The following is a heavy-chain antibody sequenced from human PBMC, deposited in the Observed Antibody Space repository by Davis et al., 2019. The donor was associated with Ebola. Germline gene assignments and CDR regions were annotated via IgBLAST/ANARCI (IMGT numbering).Heavy chain of an antibody. V-gene: IGHV3-43*02. CDR3: AKGSYDFWSGYYYYGMDV. J-gene: IGHJ6*02. CDR2: ISGDGGST. Sequence: PGGSLRLSCAASGFTFDDYAMHWVRQAPGKGLEWVSLISGDGGSTYYADSVKGRFTISRDNSKNSLYLQMNSLRTEDTALYNCAKGSYDFWSGYYYYGMDVWGQGTTVTVSS. D-gene: IGHD3-3*01. CDR1: GFTFDDYA.